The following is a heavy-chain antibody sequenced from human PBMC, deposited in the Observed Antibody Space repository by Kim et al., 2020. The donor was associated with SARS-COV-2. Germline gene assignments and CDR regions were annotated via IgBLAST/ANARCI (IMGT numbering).Heavy chain of an antibody. CDR1: GYTFISFE. CDR3: ARGENFDP. CDR2: MNPKTGKT. J-gene: IGHJ5*02. Sequence: ASVKVSCKASGYTFISFEIKWVRQAPGQGLEWMGWMNPKTGKTGYAHRFQGRVTMTRNTSTSTAYMELSSLRSEDTAVYYCARGENFDPWGQGTLVTVSS. V-gene: IGHV1-8*01.